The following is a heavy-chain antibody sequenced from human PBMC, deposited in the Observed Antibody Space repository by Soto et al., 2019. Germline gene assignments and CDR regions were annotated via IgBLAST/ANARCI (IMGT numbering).Heavy chain of an antibody. J-gene: IGHJ6*02. D-gene: IGHD3-9*01. CDR1: GFTFSSYS. V-gene: IGHV3-21*01. CDR3: ARDXLEDPRYFDWLSNGMDV. CDR2: ISSSSSYI. Sequence: PGGSLRLSCAASGFTFSSYSMNWVRQAPGKGLEWVSSISSSSSYIYYADSVKGRFTISRDNAKNSLYLQMNSLRAEDTAVYYCARDXLEDPRYFDWLSNGMDVWGQGTTVTVSS.